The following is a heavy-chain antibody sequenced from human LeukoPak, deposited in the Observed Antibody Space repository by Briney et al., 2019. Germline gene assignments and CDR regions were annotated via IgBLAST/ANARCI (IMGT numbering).Heavy chain of an antibody. J-gene: IGHJ4*02. Sequence: GGSLRLSCAASGFTFSSYWMSWVRQAPGKGLEWVANIKQDGSEKYYVDSVKGRFTISRDNAKNSLYLQMNSLRAEVTAVYYCARSGQRWLQFYYFDYWGQGTLVTVSS. V-gene: IGHV3-7*01. CDR3: ARSGQRWLQFYYFDY. D-gene: IGHD5-24*01. CDR1: GFTFSSYW. CDR2: IKQDGSEK.